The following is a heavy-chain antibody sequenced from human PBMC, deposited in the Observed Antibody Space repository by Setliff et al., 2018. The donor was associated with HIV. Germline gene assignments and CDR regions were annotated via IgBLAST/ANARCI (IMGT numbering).Heavy chain of an antibody. CDR3: ARGYGAAGGGY. V-gene: IGHV4-39*01. CDR2: IYYTGST. Sequence: PSETLSLTCTVSGASISSSSHHWAWIRQPPGKGLEYIGNIYYTGSTHHNPSLESRVATSVDTSKNQFSLKLSSVTAADTAVYYCARGYGAAGGGYWGQGTLVTVSS. J-gene: IGHJ4*02. D-gene: IGHD6-25*01. CDR1: GASISSSSHH.